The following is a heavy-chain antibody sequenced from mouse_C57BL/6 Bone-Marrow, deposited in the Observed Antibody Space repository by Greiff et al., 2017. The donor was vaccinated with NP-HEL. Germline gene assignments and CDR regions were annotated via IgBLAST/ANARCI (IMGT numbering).Heavy chain of an antibody. CDR1: GFTFSDFY. D-gene: IGHD2-3*01. CDR3: ARGPYDGGAMDY. Sequence: DVQLVESGGGLVQSGRSLRLSCATSGFTFSDFYMEWVRQAPGKGLEWIAASRNKANDYTTEYSASVKGRFIVARDTSQSILYLQMNALRAEDTAIYYCARGPYDGGAMDYWGQGTSVTVSS. CDR2: SRNKANDYTT. V-gene: IGHV7-1*01. J-gene: IGHJ4*01.